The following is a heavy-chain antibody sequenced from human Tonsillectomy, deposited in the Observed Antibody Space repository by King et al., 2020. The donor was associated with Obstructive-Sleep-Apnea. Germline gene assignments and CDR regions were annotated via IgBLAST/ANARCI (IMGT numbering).Heavy chain of an antibody. J-gene: IGHJ5*02. CDR2: SYHSEGP. V-gene: IGHV4-38-2*02. CDR3: ARSHLGSWYSSAWSDA. CDR1: GHSISSGYY. Sequence: VQLQESGPGVVKPSETLARTCMVSGHSISSGYYWGWMRHFPGKGREGGGTSYHSEGPYYNPSPKSRVALSVDTSRNPLSLKLTSVTAADTAVYYCARSHLGSWYSSAWSDAWGQGTLVTVSS. D-gene: IGHD6-13*01.